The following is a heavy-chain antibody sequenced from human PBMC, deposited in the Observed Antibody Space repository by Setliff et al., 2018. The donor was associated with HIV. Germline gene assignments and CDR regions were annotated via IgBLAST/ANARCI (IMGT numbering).Heavy chain of an antibody. CDR1: GGSFSGYY. CDR3: ARGVVVVPAAREHYYYMDV. CDR2: INHSGTT. Sequence: SETLSLTCAVYGGSFSGYYWTWIRQPPGKGLEWIGEINHSGTTNHNPSLKSRVAMSVDMSKYQFSLKLTSVTAADTAVYYCARGVVVVPAAREHYYYMDVWGKGTTVTVS. D-gene: IGHD2-2*01. J-gene: IGHJ6*03. V-gene: IGHV4-34*01.